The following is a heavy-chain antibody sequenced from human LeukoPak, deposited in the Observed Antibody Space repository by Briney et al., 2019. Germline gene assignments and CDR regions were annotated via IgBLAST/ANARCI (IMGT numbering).Heavy chain of an antibody. CDR2: IYSGGST. Sequence: GGSLRLSCAASGFTVSSNYMSWVRQAPGKGLEWVSVIYSGGSTYYADSVKGRFTISRHNSKNTLYLQMNSLRAEDTAVYYCARVMSSGYLSWFDPWGQGTLVTVSS. D-gene: IGHD6-19*01. V-gene: IGHV3-53*04. J-gene: IGHJ5*02. CDR1: GFTVSSNY. CDR3: ARVMSSGYLSWFDP.